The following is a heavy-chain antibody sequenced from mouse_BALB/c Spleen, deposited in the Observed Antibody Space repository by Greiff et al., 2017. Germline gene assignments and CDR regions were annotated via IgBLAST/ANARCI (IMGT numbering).Heavy chain of an antibody. CDR3: ARGRGFAY. CDR1: GFTFSSYA. CDR2: ISSGGST. J-gene: IGHJ3*01. V-gene: IGHV5-6-5*01. Sequence: EVKLVESGGGLVKPGGSLKLSCAASGFTFSSYAMSWVCQTPEKRLEWVASISSGGSTYYPDSVKGRFTISRDNARNILYLQMSSLRSEDTAMYYCARGRGFAYWGQGTLVTVSA.